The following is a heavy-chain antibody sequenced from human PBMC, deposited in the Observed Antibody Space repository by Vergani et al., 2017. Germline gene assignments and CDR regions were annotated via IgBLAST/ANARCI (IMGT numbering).Heavy chain of an antibody. D-gene: IGHD3-16*01. CDR1: GDSIISRSYY. CDR3: ASGKYYSDSTSHFRGRYFDV. J-gene: IGHJ2*01. V-gene: IGHV4-39*01. CDR2: IYNSGNG. Sequence: QMQLQESGPGLVKASETLSLTCTVSGDSIISRSYYWGWIRQPPGKGVEWIGSIYNSGNGDSSSSLKSRVTIAADTSKKQFSLRLTSVTAADTAVYYCASGKYYSDSTSHFRGRYFDVWGRGTLVTVPS.